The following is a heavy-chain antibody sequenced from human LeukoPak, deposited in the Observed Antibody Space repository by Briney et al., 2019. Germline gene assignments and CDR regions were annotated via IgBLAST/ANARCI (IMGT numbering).Heavy chain of an antibody. CDR3: ARTRYYYGAPYYFDY. J-gene: IGHJ4*02. D-gene: IGHD3-10*01. Sequence: PSETLSLTCTVSGGSISGTSYYWGWIRQPPGKGLEWIGSIYHSGSTYYNPSLKSRVTISVDTSKNQFSLKLSSVTAADTAVYYCARTRYYYGAPYYFDYWGQGTLVTVSS. V-gene: IGHV4-39*01. CDR1: GGSISGTSYY. CDR2: IYHSGST.